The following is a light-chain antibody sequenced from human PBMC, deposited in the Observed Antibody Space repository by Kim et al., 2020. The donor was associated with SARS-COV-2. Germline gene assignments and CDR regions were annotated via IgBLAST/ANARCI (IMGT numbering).Light chain of an antibody. Sequence: ETVMTQSPVTLSVSPGERATVSCRTSQSVSSNLAWYQQKPGQAPRLLIYGASTRAAGIPGRFSGSGSGTEFTLTISSLQSEDFAVYCCHQYNNWPPTFGQGTKVDIK. V-gene: IGKV3-15*01. CDR3: HQYNNWPPT. CDR1: QSVSSN. J-gene: IGKJ1*01. CDR2: GAS.